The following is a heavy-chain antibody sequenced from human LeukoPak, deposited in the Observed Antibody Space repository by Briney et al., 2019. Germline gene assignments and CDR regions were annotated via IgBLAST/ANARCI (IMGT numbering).Heavy chain of an antibody. CDR3: ARGGPMITFGGVIAHDY. J-gene: IGHJ4*02. CDR2: IKQDGSEK. D-gene: IGHD3-16*02. Sequence: GGSLRLSCAASGFTFSSYWMSWVRQAPGKGLEWVANIKQDGSEKYYVDSVKGRFTISRDNAKNSLYLQMNSLRAEDTAVYYCARGGPMITFGGVIAHDYWGQGTLVTVSS. CDR1: GFTFSSYW. V-gene: IGHV3-7*01.